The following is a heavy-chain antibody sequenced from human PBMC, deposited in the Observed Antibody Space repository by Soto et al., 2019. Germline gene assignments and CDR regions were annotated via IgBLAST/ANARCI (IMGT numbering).Heavy chain of an antibody. J-gene: IGHJ4*02. V-gene: IGHV3-23*01. CDR3: SKVRPYGDFQVHFDF. CDR1: GFTFNDYA. CDR2: ISGGGSST. D-gene: IGHD4-17*01. Sequence: EVQLLESGGGLVQPGGSLRLSCAASGFTFNDYAMGWVRQAPGKGLKWVSTISGGGSSTYYADSVRGRFTISRDNSKSRRYLQMKSVGAEDTGVFYCSKVRPYGDFQVHFDFWGQGTLVTVSS.